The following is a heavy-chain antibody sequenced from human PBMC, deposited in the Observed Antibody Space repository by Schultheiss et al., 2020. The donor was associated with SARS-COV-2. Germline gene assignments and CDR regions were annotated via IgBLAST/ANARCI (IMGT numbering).Heavy chain of an antibody. CDR3: ARGAVGATTHFDY. D-gene: IGHD1-26*01. CDR2: IYYSGST. J-gene: IGHJ4*02. Sequence: SETLSLTCTVSGGSISSGGYYWSWIRQPPGKGLEWIGYIYYSGSTNYNPSLKSRVTISVDTSKNQFSLKLSSVTAADTAVYYCARGAVGATTHFDYWGQGTLVTVSS. V-gene: IGHV4-61*08. CDR1: GGSISSGGYY.